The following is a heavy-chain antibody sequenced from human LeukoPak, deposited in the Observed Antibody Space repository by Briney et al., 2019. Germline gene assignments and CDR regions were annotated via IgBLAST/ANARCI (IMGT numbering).Heavy chain of an antibody. CDR3: ARGAPLLLWFGEFDAFGI. D-gene: IGHD3-10*01. CDR2: IYYSGST. V-gene: IGHV4-59*01. Sequence: PSETLSLTCTVSGGSISSYYWSWIRQPPGKGLEWIGYIYYSGSTNYNPSLKSRVTISVDTSKNQFSLKLSSVTAADTAVYYCARGAPLLLWFGEFDAFGIWGQGTMVTVSS. J-gene: IGHJ3*02. CDR1: GGSISSYY.